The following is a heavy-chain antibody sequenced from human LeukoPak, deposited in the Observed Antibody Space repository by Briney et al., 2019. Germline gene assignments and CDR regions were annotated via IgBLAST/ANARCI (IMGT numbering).Heavy chain of an antibody. J-gene: IGHJ6*03. CDR3: AKKAEGEPHYYYYMDV. CDR1: GFTFSGYG. CDR2: ISGSGGST. Sequence: PGGTLRLSCAASGFTFSGYGMSWVRQAPGKGLEWVSAISGSGGSTYYADSVKGRFTISRDNSKNSLYLQMNSLRAEDTAVYYCAKKAEGEPHYYYYMDVWGKGTTVTISS. D-gene: IGHD3-16*01. V-gene: IGHV3-23*01.